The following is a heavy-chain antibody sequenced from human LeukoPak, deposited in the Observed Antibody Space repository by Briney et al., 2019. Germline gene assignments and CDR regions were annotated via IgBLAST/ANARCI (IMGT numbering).Heavy chain of an antibody. Sequence: PSETLSLTCTVSGGSIGRYYWSWIRQPAGKGLEWIGRIYTSGSTNYNPSLKSRVTMSVDTSKNQFSLKLSSVTAADTAVYYCASFYCSGGSCYQYYYYYYMDVWGKGTTVTISS. J-gene: IGHJ6*03. V-gene: IGHV4-4*07. CDR3: ASFYCSGGSCYQYYYYYYMDV. CDR1: GGSIGRYY. CDR2: IYTSGST. D-gene: IGHD2-15*01.